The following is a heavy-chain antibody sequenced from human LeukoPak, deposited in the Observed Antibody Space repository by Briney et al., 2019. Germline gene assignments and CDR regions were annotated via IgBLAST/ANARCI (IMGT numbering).Heavy chain of an antibody. D-gene: IGHD3-22*01. V-gene: IGHV3-30*03. J-gene: IGHJ4*02. Sequence: PGRSLRLSCAASGFTFSSYGMHWVRQAPGKGLEWVAVISYDGSNKYYADSVKGRFTISRDNSKNTLYLQMNSLRAEDTAVYYCARVDYYDSSGYYPFDYWGQGTLVTVSS. CDR2: ISYDGSNK. CDR1: GFTFSSYG. CDR3: ARVDYYDSSGYYPFDY.